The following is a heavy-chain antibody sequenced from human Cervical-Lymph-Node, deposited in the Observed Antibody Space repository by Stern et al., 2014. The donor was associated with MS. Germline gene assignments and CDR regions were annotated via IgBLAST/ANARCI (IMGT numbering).Heavy chain of an antibody. J-gene: IGHJ6*02. CDR3: ARHIVPGYHYYGLDV. V-gene: IGHV4-59*08. CDR2: AYSNGNT. CDR1: GGTTSPYY. D-gene: IGHD1-26*01. Sequence: MQLVESGPGLVKPSETLSLTCSVFGGTTSPYYWSWIRQAPGKGLEWVANAYSNGNTNYNPSLSRRVTMSLDTSKNQLSLKLKSVSAADTAIYYCARHIVPGYHYYGLDVWGQGTTVTVSS.